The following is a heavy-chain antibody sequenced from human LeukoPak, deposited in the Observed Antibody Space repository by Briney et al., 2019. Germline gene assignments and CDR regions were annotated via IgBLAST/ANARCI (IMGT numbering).Heavy chain of an antibody. CDR1: GFTFSSYG. D-gene: IGHD3-3*01. CDR3: ARGGITSIFGVVIIGYYMDV. CDR2: VSYDGRTT. Sequence: GGSLRLSCAASGFTFSSYGMHWVRQAPGKGLEWMAVVSYDGRTTFYTDSVRGRFTISRDNSKNTLYLQMNSLRAEDTAVYYCARGGITSIFGVVIIGYYMDVWGKGTTVTVSS. V-gene: IGHV3-30*12. J-gene: IGHJ6*03.